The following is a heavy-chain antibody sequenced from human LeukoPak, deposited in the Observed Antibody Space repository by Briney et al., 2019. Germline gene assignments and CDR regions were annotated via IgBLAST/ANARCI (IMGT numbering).Heavy chain of an antibody. CDR2: IIPIFGTA. V-gene: IGHV1-69*13. D-gene: IGHD3-22*01. Sequence: GASVKVSCKASGGTFSSYAISWVRQSPGQGLEWMGGIIPIFGTANYAQKFQGRVTITADESTSTAYMELSSLRSEDTAVYYCARTYDSSGYYSVYWGQGTLVTVSS. J-gene: IGHJ4*02. CDR3: ARTYDSSGYYSVY. CDR1: GGTFSSYA.